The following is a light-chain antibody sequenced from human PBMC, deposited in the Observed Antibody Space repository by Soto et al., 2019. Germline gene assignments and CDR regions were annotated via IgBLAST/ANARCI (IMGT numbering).Light chain of an antibody. CDR3: QSYDSSNVV. Sequence: NFMLTQPHSVSESPGKTVTISCTGSSGSIASNYVQWYQQRPGSAPTTVIYEDNQRPSGVPDRFSGSIDSSSNSASLTISGLETEDDADYCCQSYDSSNVVFGGGTKVTVL. V-gene: IGLV6-57*02. J-gene: IGLJ2*01. CDR1: SGSIASNY. CDR2: EDN.